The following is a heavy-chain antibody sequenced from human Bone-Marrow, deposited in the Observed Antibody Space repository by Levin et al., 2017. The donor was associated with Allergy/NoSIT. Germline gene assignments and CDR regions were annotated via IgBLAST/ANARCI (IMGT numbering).Heavy chain of an antibody. J-gene: IGHJ4*02. CDR2: IYHSGST. CDR1: GGSISSGGYS. Sequence: SETLSLTCAVSGGSISSGGYSWSWIRQPPGKGLEWIGYIYHSGSTYYNPSLKSRVTISVDRSKNQFSLKLSSVTAADTAVYYCARARKHSYGLFDYWGQGTLVTVSS. V-gene: IGHV4-30-2*01. D-gene: IGHD5-18*01. CDR3: ARARKHSYGLFDY.